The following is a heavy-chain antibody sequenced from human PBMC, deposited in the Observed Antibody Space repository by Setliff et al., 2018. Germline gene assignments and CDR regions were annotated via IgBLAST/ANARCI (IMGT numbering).Heavy chain of an antibody. CDR3: ARAGLAAAGRRGVFDH. D-gene: IGHD6-25*01. V-gene: IGHV1-46*02. Sequence: GASVKVSCKASGYSFNSYYMHWVRQAPGQGLEWMGIINPGGGSSSSTEKFQGRVTMTRDTSASTVYMEVGNLTSDDTAVYYCARAGLAAAGRRGVFDHWGQGTLVTVSS. CDR1: GYSFNSYY. J-gene: IGHJ4*02. CDR2: INPGGGSS.